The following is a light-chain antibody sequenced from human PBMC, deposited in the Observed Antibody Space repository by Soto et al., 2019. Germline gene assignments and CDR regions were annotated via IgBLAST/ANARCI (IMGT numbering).Light chain of an antibody. Sequence: EIVLTQSPGTLSLSPGERATLSCRASQSVSSYLAWYQQKPGQAPGLLIYDASTRATGISARFSGSGSGTDFTLTISSLEPEDYAVYYCQQRSNWPVTFGQGTKVEVK. CDR1: QSVSSY. CDR3: QQRSNWPVT. J-gene: IGKJ1*01. V-gene: IGKV3-11*01. CDR2: DAS.